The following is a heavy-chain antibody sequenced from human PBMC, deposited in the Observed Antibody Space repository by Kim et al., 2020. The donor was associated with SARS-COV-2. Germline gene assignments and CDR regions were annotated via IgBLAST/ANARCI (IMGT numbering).Heavy chain of an antibody. J-gene: IGHJ6*02. CDR3: ARSMVRGVSYYYGMDV. V-gene: IGHV3-11*06. Sequence: DSVKGRCTISRDNAQNSLYLQMNTLRAEDTAVYYCARSMVRGVSYYYGMDVRGQGTTVTVSS. D-gene: IGHD3-10*01.